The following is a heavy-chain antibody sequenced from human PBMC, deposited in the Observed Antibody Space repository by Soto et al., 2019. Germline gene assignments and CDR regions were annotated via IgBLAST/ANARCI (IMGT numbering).Heavy chain of an antibody. D-gene: IGHD1-20*01. V-gene: IGHV4-34*01. CDR3: AGVPRYWSFAL. J-gene: IGHJ2*01. CDR2: FSYSGSL. CDR1: GGSSRAYH. Sequence: GELQQWGSGVLKPSDTLSLNCSVYGGSSRAYHWSWIRQSPGEGLEWIGEFSYSGSLNYNPSLKRRVAVSLDTSTDHFSLTMTSVTAADTGVDFCAGVPRYWSFALWGRGTLVTVSS.